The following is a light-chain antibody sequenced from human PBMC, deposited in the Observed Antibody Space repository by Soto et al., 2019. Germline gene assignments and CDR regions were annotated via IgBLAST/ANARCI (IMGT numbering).Light chain of an antibody. CDR3: QQYGDWPLT. CDR2: ATS. CDR1: QSVGNN. J-gene: IGKJ4*01. Sequence: EIVVTQSPATLSVSPGERATLSCRASQSVGNNFAWYQQKPGQAPSLLIFATSTRATGVPARFSGSGSGTELPLTISSLQSENVAVYYCQQYGDWPLTFGGGPKVEIE. V-gene: IGKV3-15*01.